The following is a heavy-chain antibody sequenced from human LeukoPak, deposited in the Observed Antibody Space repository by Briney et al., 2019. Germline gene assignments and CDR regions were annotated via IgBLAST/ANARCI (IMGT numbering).Heavy chain of an antibody. V-gene: IGHV4-39*07. CDR1: GGSISSSSYY. J-gene: IGHJ4*02. D-gene: IGHD6-19*01. CDR2: IYYSGST. Sequence: PSETLSLTCSVSGGSISSSSYYWGWIRQPPGKGLEWIGSIYYSGSTYYNPSLKSRVTISIDTSKNQFSLKLSSVTAADTAVYFCARAGGSGLIDYWGQGTLVTVSS. CDR3: ARAGGSGLIDY.